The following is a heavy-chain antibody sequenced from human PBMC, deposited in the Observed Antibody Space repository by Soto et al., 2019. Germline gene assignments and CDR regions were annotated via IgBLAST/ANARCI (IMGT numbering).Heavy chain of an antibody. Sequence: GALRLSCAASGFSVSSNYMSWVRQAPGKGLEWVSVIYSGGNTYYADSVKGRFTISRDNSKNTLYLQMNSLRAEDTAVYYCASQFYYDILTGYYSPIDYWGQGTLVTVS. CDR1: GFSVSSNY. V-gene: IGHV3-53*01. CDR2: IYSGGNT. J-gene: IGHJ4*02. CDR3: ASQFYYDILTGYYSPIDY. D-gene: IGHD3-9*01.